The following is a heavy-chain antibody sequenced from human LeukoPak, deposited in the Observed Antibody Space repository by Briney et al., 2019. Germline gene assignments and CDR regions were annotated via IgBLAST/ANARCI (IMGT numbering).Heavy chain of an antibody. CDR1: GFTFTTYG. CDR3: ARSYSSSSGDYYYYMDV. Sequence: GGTLRLSCSASGFTFTTYGMNWVRQAPGKGLEWVSGIGGSGTRTYYADSVKGRFTISRDNSKNTLYLQRNSLRDEDTAVYYCARSYSSSSGDYYYYMDVWDKGTTVTVSS. V-gene: IGHV3-23*01. J-gene: IGHJ6*03. CDR2: IGGSGTRT. D-gene: IGHD6-13*01.